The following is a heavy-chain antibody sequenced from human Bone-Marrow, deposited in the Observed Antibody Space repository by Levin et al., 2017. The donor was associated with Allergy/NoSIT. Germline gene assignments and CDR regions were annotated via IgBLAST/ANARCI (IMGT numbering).Heavy chain of an antibody. V-gene: IGHV4-61*01. J-gene: IGHJ4*02. Sequence: PSETLSLTCTVSGGSVSSDTYYWSWIRQPPGKGLEWIGYISSSGRTYYNPSLLSRVTISLHTSKNQFSLRLTSVTPADTAVYYCASDDDSDFNGWIWGQGSLVTVSS. D-gene: IGHD3-9*01. CDR1: GGSVSSDTYY. CDR3: ASDDDSDFNGWI. CDR2: ISSSGRT.